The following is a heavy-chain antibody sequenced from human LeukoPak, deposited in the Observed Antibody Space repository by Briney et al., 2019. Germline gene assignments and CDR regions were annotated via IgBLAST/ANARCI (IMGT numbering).Heavy chain of an antibody. Sequence: PGRSLRPSCAASGFTFSYASMSWVRQAPGKGPEWVARIKSKVDIGIADVGTTDYAAPVKGRFTISRDDSKDTLYLQMNSLKTEDTAVYYCTTDYRFLRWLGADYFEFWGRGTLVTVSS. V-gene: IGHV3-15*01. J-gene: IGHJ4*02. CDR3: TTDYRFLRWLGADYFEF. CDR2: IKSKVDIGIADVGTT. D-gene: IGHD3-3*01. CDR1: GFTFSYAS.